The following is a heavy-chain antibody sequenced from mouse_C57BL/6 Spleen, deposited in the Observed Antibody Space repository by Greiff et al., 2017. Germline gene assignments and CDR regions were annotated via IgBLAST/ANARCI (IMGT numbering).Heavy chain of an antibody. Sequence: GGGLVQPKGSLKLSCAASGFTFNTYAMHWVRHSPGKGLEWVARIRRKSSNYATSYADSVKDRFTISRDDSQSMLYLQMNNLKTEDTAMYYCVRVRGTGSYAMDYWGQGTSVTVSS. V-gene: IGHV10-3*01. CDR2: IRRKSSNYAT. CDR3: VRVRGTGSYAMDY. CDR1: GFTFNTYA. D-gene: IGHD4-1*01. J-gene: IGHJ4*01.